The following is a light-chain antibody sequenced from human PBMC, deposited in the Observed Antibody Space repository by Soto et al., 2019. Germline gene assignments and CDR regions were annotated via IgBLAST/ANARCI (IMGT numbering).Light chain of an antibody. J-gene: IGLJ1*01. V-gene: IGLV1-40*01. Sequence: QSVLTQPPSVSGAPGQRVTISCTGSSSNIGAGYDVHWYQQLPGTAPKLLIYGNSNRPSGVPDRFSGSKSGTSASLAITGLQAEDEADYYCQSYDSSLSGYVCGNGTKLTVL. CDR2: GNS. CDR1: SSNIGAGYD. CDR3: QSYDSSLSGYV.